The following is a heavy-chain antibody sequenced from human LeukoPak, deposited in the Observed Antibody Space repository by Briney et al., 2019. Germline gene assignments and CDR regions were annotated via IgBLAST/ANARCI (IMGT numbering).Heavy chain of an antibody. CDR2: INHSGST. Sequence: SETLSLTCAVYGGSFSGYYWSWIRQPPGKGLEWIGEINHSGSTNYNPSLKSRVTISVDTSKNQFSLKLSSVTAADTAVYYCARGRSRSYYDFWSGYFVYWGQGTLVTVSS. V-gene: IGHV4-34*01. CDR1: GGSFSGYY. CDR3: ARGRSRSYYDFWSGYFVY. D-gene: IGHD3-3*01. J-gene: IGHJ4*02.